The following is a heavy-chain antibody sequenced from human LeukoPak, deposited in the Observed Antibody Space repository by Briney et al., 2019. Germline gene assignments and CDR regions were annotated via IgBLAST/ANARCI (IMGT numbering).Heavy chain of an antibody. CDR2: IYTSGST. CDR1: DGSISNYY. CDR3: ARARLLAYFDY. V-gene: IGHV4-4*09. D-gene: IGHD3-22*01. Sequence: SETLSLTCTVSDGSISNYYWSWIRQPPGKGLEWIGYIYTSGSTNYNPSLKSRVTISVDTSKNQFSLKLSSVTAADTAVYYCARARLLAYFDYWGQGTLVTVSS. J-gene: IGHJ4*02.